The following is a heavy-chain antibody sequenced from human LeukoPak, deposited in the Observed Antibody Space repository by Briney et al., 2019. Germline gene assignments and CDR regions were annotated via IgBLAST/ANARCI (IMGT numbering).Heavy chain of an antibody. J-gene: IGHJ4*02. CDR1: GLTFSSYA. Sequence: PGGSLRLSCAASGLTFSSYAMHWVRQAPGKGLEWVAVISYDGSNKYYADSVKGRFTISRDNSKNTLYLQMNSLRAEDTAVYYCARELSGTLGYWGQGTLVTVSS. CDR2: ISYDGSNK. CDR3: ARELSGTLGY. V-gene: IGHV3-30*04. D-gene: IGHD1-20*01.